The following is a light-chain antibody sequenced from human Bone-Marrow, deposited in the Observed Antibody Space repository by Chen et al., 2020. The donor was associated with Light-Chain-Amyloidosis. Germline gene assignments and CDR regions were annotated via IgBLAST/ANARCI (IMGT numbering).Light chain of an antibody. CDR2: EVT. V-gene: IGLV2-14*01. J-gene: IGLJ1*01. Sequence: QSALTQPASVSGSPGQSITISCTGTSSDVGGDNHVSWYQQHPDKAPKLLIYEVTNRPSLLPPRFSGSKSDNTDSLTVSGLQTDYAADYFCSSDTITNTLVFGRGTRVTVL. CDR1: SSDVGGDNH. CDR3: SSDTITNTLV.